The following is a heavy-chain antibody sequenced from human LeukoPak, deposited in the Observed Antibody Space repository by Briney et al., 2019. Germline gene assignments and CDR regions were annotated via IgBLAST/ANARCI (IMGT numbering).Heavy chain of an antibody. CDR1: GFTFSSYS. J-gene: IGHJ4*02. V-gene: IGHV3-21*04. Sequence: GGSLRLSCAASGFTFSSYSMNWVRQAPGKGLEWVSSISSSSSYIYYADSVKGRFTISRDKSKNTLYLQMNSLRAEDTAVYYCAKRLSSSSTWYYFDYWGQGTLVTVSS. CDR2: ISSSSSYI. D-gene: IGHD6-13*01. CDR3: AKRLSSSSTWYYFDY.